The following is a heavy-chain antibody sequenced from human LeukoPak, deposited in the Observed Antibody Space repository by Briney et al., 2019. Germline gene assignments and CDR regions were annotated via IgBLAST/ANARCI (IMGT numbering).Heavy chain of an antibody. Sequence: GGSLRLSCAASGFTFSSYAMHWVRQAPGKGLEWVAVISYDGSNKYYADSVKGRFTISRDNSKNTLYLQMNSLRAEDTAVYYCARDGGYSYGLAELDYWGQGTLVTVSS. J-gene: IGHJ4*02. CDR2: ISYDGSNK. CDR1: GFTFSSYA. V-gene: IGHV3-30*04. D-gene: IGHD5-18*01. CDR3: ARDGGYSYGLAELDY.